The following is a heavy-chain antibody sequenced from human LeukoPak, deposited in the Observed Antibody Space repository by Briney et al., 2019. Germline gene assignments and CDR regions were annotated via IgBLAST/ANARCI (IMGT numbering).Heavy chain of an antibody. CDR2: INPNSGGT. CDR3: ARVSIFYYYYGMDV. V-gene: IGHV1-2*02. Sequence: ASVKVSCKASGGTFSSYAISWVRQAPGQGLEWMGWINPNSGGTNYAQKFQGRVTMTRDTSISTAYMELSRLRSDDTAVYYCARVSIFYYYYGMDVWGQGTTVTVSS. CDR1: GGTFSSYA. D-gene: IGHD3-3*01. J-gene: IGHJ6*02.